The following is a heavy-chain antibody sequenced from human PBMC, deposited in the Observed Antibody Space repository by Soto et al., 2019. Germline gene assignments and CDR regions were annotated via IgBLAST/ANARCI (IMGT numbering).Heavy chain of an antibody. CDR2: VSAYNGNT. CDR1: GYTFTSYG. J-gene: IGHJ5*02. Sequence: QVQLVQSGAEVKKPGASVKVSCKASGYTFTSYGISWVRQAPGQGLEWMGWVSAYNGNTNYAQKLQGRVTMTTDTARGRADMGLRSLRSDGTAVYDCARGGGIVRPDGGGAQTWGQGSLVTVSS. V-gene: IGHV1-18*01. D-gene: IGHD3-22*01. CDR3: ARGGGIVRPDGGGAQT.